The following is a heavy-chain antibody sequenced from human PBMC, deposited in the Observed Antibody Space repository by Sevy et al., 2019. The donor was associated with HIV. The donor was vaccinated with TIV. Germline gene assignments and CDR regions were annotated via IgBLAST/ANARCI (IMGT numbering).Heavy chain of an antibody. V-gene: IGHV3-53*01. CDR1: GFTVSSND. CDR3: TRHRGAAAGLFVRMDV. CDR2: IYSGGTT. J-gene: IGHJ6*02. D-gene: IGHD6-25*01. Sequence: GGSLRLSCAISGFTVSSNDMNWVRQAPGKGLEWVSIIYSGGTTYYADSVKGRFSISRDNSKNTLYLHMNSLRDEDTALYYCTRHRGAAAGLFVRMDVWGQGTTVTVSS.